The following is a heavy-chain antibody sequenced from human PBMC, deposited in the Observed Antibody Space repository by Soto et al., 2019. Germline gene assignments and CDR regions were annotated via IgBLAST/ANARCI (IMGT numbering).Heavy chain of an antibody. CDR3: ARRAAARDWFDP. Sequence: SETLSLTCTVSGGSISSSSYYWVWIRQPPGKGLEWIGSIYYSGSTYYNPSLKSRVTISVDTSKNQLSLKLSSVTAADTAVYYCARRAAARDWFDPWGQGTLVTVSS. J-gene: IGHJ5*02. V-gene: IGHV4-39*01. CDR2: IYYSGST. CDR1: GGSISSSSYY. D-gene: IGHD6-25*01.